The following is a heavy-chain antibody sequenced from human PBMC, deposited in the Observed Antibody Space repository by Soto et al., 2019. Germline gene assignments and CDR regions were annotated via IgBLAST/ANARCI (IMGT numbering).Heavy chain of an antibody. J-gene: IGHJ4*02. CDR3: ARGSTIFGVVIPQSPFDY. Sequence: ASVKVSCKASGYTFTGYYMHWVRQAPGQGLEWMGWINPNSGGTNYAQKFQGWVTMTRDTSISTAYMELSRLRSDDTAVYYCARGSTIFGVVIPQSPFDYWGQGTLVTVSS. CDR1: GYTFTGYY. CDR2: INPNSGGT. V-gene: IGHV1-2*04. D-gene: IGHD3-3*01.